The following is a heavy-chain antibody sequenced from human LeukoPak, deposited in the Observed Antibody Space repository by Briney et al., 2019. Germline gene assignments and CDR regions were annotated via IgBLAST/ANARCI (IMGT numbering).Heavy chain of an antibody. CDR2: IKCDGSEK. CDR3: VRGVGSSTSCYVRAFDI. CDR1: GFTFSNSW. J-gene: IGHJ3*02. D-gene: IGHD2-2*01. Sequence: GGSLRPSCAASGFTFSNSWMHWVCQAPEKGLERVADIKCDGSEKCYVDSVKGRLTISRDNAKNSLYLQVNSLRAEDMTVYYCVRGVGSSTSCYVRAFDIWGQGTMVTVSS. V-gene: IGHV3-52*01.